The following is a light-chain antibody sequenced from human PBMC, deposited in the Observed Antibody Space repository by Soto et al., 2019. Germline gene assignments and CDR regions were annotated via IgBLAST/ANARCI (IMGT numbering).Light chain of an antibody. CDR3: SSYVTGDSLI. Sequence: QSALTQPPSASGSPGQSVTISCTGTSRDVGGHDYVSWYQQHPGKSPKLMIYEVSKRPSGVPDRFSGSKSGNTASLPVSGLQAEDEADYYCSSYVTGDSLIFGGGTKLTVL. J-gene: IGLJ2*01. V-gene: IGLV2-8*01. CDR2: EVS. CDR1: SRDVGGHDY.